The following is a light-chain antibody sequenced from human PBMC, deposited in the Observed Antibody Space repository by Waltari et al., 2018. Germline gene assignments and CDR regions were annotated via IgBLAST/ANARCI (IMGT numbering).Light chain of an antibody. CDR2: GAS. Sequence: EIVLTQSPGILSLSPGERAALSCRASQTIDSFYIAWYQQKPGQPPSLLIYGASHRATGIPDRFSGSGSGTHFILTISRLEPEDFAVYYCQQYGSSPYTFGQGTTLEI. CDR3: QQYGSSPYT. V-gene: IGKV3-20*01. CDR1: QTIDSFY. J-gene: IGKJ2*01.